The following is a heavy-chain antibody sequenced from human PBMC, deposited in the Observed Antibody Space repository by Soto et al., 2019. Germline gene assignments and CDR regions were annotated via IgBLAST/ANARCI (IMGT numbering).Heavy chain of an antibody. CDR1: GFTFSSYS. CDR2: ISSSSSTI. J-gene: IGHJ4*02. Sequence: GGSLRLSCAASGFTFSSYSMNWVRQAPGKGLEWVSYISSSSSTIYYADSVKGRFTISRDNSKNTLYLQMNSLRAEDTAVYYCAKVGSSGWYFNYWGQGTLVTVSS. CDR3: AKVGSSGWYFNY. D-gene: IGHD6-19*01. V-gene: IGHV3-48*01.